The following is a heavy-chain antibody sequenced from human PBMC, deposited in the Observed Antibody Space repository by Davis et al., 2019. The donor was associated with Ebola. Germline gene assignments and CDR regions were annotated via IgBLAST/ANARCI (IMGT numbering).Heavy chain of an antibody. CDR3: AAEEGMSAYFDY. Sequence: SETLSLTCTVSGGSISSYYWGWIRQPPGKGLEWIGYISYSGSTNYNPSLKSRVTISIDTSRNQFSLKLSSVTAADTAVYYCAAEEGMSAYFDYWGQGTLVTVSS. CDR1: GGSISSYY. D-gene: IGHD2-21*01. V-gene: IGHV4-59*01. CDR2: ISYSGST. J-gene: IGHJ4*02.